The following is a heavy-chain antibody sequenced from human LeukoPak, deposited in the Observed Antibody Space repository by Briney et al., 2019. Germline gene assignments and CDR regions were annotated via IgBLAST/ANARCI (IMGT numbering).Heavy chain of an antibody. D-gene: IGHD4-17*01. CDR1: GGSISSYY. V-gene: IGHV4-59*01. J-gene: IGHJ3*02. CDR3: AREGYGDYGGRAFDI. CDR2: IYYSGYT. Sequence: SETLSLTCTVSGGSISSYYWRCIRQPPGKALEWVGYIYYSGYTNYKPSLKSRVTISVDTSKNQFSLKLSSVTAADTAVYYCAREGYGDYGGRAFDIWGQGTMVTVSS.